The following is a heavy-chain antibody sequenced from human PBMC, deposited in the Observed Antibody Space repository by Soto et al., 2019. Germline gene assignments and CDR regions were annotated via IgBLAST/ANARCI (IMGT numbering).Heavy chain of an antibody. Sequence: PXDSLRISCKGPGHLFNNHWIGWVRQTPGKGLEWMGLIFTRDSETKTSPSFQGHVSFSVDNSINTVYLQWTSLKTTDTGIYFCARGYFDSGHGYDLWGQGTLVTVSS. CDR3: ARGYFDSGHGYDL. CDR2: IFTRDSET. J-gene: IGHJ5*02. CDR1: GHLFNNHW. V-gene: IGHV5-51*01. D-gene: IGHD3-10*01.